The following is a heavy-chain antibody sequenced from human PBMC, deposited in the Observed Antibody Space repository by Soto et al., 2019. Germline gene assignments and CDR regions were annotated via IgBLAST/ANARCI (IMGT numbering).Heavy chain of an antibody. CDR2: SNPNTGGT. CDR3: AAMVITALYYYAGGER. J-gene: IGHJ6*02. Sequence: QVQLVQSGAEVKKPGSSVKVCCKASGYTFTAYYRHWVRQAPGQGLEWMGWSNPNTGGTNYAQNFQGRLTMTRDTSISTSLMELSRLRSYDKACYYGAAMVITALYYYAGGERWGQGTTVTVS. V-gene: IGHV1-2*02. CDR1: GYTFTAYY. D-gene: IGHD3-22*01.